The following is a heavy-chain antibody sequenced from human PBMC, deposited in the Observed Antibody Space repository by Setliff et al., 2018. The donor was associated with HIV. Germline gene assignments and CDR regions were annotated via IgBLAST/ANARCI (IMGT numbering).Heavy chain of an antibody. CDR2: IHTSGNT. V-gene: IGHV4-4*07. CDR1: GGSIRIYY. Sequence: PSETLSLTCTVSGGSIRIYYWNWIRQPAGRGLEWIGRIHTSGNTNYNPSLKSRVTMSVDTSKNHFSLKLSSVTAADTAVYYCARDLSGDSYGSYYYYMDVWGKGTTVTVSS. J-gene: IGHJ6*03. D-gene: IGHD5-18*01. CDR3: ARDLSGDSYGSYYYYMDV.